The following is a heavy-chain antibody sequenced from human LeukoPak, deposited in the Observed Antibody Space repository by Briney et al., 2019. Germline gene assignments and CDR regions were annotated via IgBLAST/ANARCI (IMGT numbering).Heavy chain of an antibody. CDR2: IDHSGST. Sequence: SETLSLTCAVSGGSIINSNWWSWVRQPPGKGLEWIGEIDHSGSTSYNPSLKSRVTISLDTSKNQFSLKLSSVTAADTAVYYCTSSEATTTPPPYGMDVWGQGITVTVSS. J-gene: IGHJ6*02. CDR3: TSSEATTTPPPYGMDV. D-gene: IGHD5-12*01. CDR1: GGSIINSNW. V-gene: IGHV4-4*02.